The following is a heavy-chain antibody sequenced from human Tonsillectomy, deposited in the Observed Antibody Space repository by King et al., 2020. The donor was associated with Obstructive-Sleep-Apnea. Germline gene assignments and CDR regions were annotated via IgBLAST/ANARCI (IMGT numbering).Heavy chain of an antibody. V-gene: IGHV3-74*01. Sequence: VQLVESGGGLVKPGGSLRLSCAASGFTFSRYWMHWVRQVPGKGLGWVLSINGDGSSTSYADSVRGRFTISRDNAKNTLYLQMNSLRAEDTAVYYCARHGDLDFWGQGTLVTVSS. CDR3: ARHGDLDF. D-gene: IGHD4-17*01. J-gene: IGHJ4*02. CDR1: GFTFSRYW. CDR2: INGDGSST.